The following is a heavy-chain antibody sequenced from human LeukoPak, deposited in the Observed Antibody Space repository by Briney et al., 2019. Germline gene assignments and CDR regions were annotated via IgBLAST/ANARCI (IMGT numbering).Heavy chain of an antibody. D-gene: IGHD6-13*01. CDR2: ISYDGSNK. CDR3: AKKPGIAAAP. CDR1: GFTFSSYG. Sequence: GGSLRLSCAASGFTFSSYGMHWVRQAPGKGLEWVAVISYDGSNKYYADSVKGRFTISRDNSKNTLYLQMNSLRAEDTAVYYCAKKPGIAAAPWGQGTLVTVSS. J-gene: IGHJ5*02. V-gene: IGHV3-30*18.